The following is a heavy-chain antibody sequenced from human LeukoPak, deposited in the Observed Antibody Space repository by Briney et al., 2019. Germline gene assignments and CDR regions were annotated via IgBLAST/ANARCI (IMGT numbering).Heavy chain of an antibody. CDR3: ARGNRASSAYPGYGFDY. J-gene: IGHJ4*02. V-gene: IGHV1-18*01. CDR2: ISPHNGNT. CDR1: GGTFSSYA. Sequence: ASVKVSCKASGGTFSSYAISWVRQAPGQGLEWMGWISPHNGNTKYAQKLQGRVTMTTDTSTCTVYMELRSLRSDDTAVYYCARGNRASSAYPGYGFDYWGQGTLVTVSS. D-gene: IGHD5-12*01.